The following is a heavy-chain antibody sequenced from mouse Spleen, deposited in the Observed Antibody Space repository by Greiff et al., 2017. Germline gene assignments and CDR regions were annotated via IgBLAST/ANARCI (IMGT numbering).Heavy chain of an antibody. J-gene: IGHJ3*01. CDR2: IRNKANNHAT. Sequence: EVQVVESGGGLVQPGGSMKLSCAASGFTFSDAWMDWVRQSPEKGLEWVAEIRNKANNHATYYAESVKGRFTISRDDSKSSVYLQMNSLRAEDTGIYYCTSSTGTTGAWFAYWGQGTLVTVSA. CDR1: GFTFSDAW. D-gene: IGHD4-1*02. V-gene: IGHV6-6*01. CDR3: TSSTGTTGAWFAY.